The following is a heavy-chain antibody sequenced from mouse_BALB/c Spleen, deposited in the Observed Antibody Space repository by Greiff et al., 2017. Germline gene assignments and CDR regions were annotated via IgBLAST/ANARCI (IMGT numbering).Heavy chain of an antibody. CDR3: ARLYYRYDDFDY. D-gene: IGHD2-14*01. CDR1: GYTFTSYW. CDR2: INPSTGYT. Sequence: QVQLQQSGAELAKPGASVKMSCKASGYTFTSYWMHWVKQRPGQGLEWIGYINPSTGYTEYNQKFKDKATLTADKSSSTAYMQLSSLTSEDSAVYYCARLYYRYDDFDYWGQGTLVTVSA. J-gene: IGHJ3*01. V-gene: IGHV1-7*01.